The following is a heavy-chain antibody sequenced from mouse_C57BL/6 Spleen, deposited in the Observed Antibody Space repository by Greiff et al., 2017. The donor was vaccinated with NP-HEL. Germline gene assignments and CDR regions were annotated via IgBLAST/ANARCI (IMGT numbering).Heavy chain of an antibody. CDR2: IDPSDSET. D-gene: IGHD1-1*01. J-gene: IGHJ3*01. Sequence: VQLQQPGAELVRPGSSVKLSCKASGYTFTSYWMHWVKQRPIQGLEWIGNIDPSDSETHYNQKFKVKATLTVDKSSSTAYMQLSSLTSEDSAVYYCARGYYGPAWFAYWGQGTLVTVSA. CDR1: GYTFTSYW. V-gene: IGHV1-52*01. CDR3: ARGYYGPAWFAY.